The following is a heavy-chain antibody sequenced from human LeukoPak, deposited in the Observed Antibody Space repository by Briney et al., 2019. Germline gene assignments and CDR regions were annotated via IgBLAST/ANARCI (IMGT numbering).Heavy chain of an antibody. V-gene: IGHV1-8*01. CDR3: ARRLYGRQRYWFDP. CDR1: GYTFTSYD. Sequence: GSVKVSCKASGYTFTSYDINWVRQATGQGLEWMGWMNPNSGNTGYAQKFQGRVTMTRNTSISTAYMELSSLRSEDTAVYYCARRLYGRQRYWFDPWGQGTLVTVSS. D-gene: IGHD2-8*01. CDR2: MNPNSGNT. J-gene: IGHJ5*02.